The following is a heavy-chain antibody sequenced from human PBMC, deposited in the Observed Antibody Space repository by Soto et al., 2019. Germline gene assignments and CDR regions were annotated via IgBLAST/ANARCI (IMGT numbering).Heavy chain of an antibody. Sequence: SETQSLTCTVSGGSISSGDYYWSWIRQPPGKGLEWIGYIYYSGSTYYNPSLKSRVTISVDTSKNQFSLKLSSVTAADTAVYYCARALYDFWGGYSPYYYYYGMDVWGQGTTVTVSS. CDR3: ARALYDFWGGYSPYYYYYGMDV. J-gene: IGHJ6*02. CDR2: IYYSGST. D-gene: IGHD3-3*01. V-gene: IGHV4-30-4*01. CDR1: GGSISSGDYY.